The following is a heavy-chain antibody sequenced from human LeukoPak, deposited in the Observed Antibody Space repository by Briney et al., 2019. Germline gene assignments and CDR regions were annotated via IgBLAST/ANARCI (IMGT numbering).Heavy chain of an antibody. J-gene: IGHJ4*02. D-gene: IGHD6-6*01. V-gene: IGHV1-18*01. CDR2: ISAYNGNT. CDR1: GYTFTSYG. CDR3: ARVLSEGESSSVY. Sequence: ASVTVSCKASGYTFTSYGISWVRQAPGQGLEWMGWISAYNGNTNYAQKFQGRVTMTRNTSISTAYMELSSLRSEDTAVYYCARVLSEGESSSVYWGQGTLVTVSS.